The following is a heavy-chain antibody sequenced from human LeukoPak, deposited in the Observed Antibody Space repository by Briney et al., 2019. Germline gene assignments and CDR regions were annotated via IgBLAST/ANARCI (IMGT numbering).Heavy chain of an antibody. Sequence: GGSLRLSCAASGCTFSSYSMNWVRQAPGKGLEWVSSISSSSSYIYYADSVRGRFTISRDNAKNSLYLQMNSLRADDTGVYYCTRDGGAAAGTYYYYYMDVWGKGTTVTVSS. J-gene: IGHJ6*03. CDR2: ISSSSSYI. V-gene: IGHV3-21*01. CDR1: GCTFSSYS. CDR3: TRDGGAAAGTYYYYYMDV. D-gene: IGHD6-13*01.